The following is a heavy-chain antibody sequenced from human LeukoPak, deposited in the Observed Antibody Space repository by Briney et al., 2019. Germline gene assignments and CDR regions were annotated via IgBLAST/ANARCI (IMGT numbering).Heavy chain of an antibody. CDR1: GYTFTSYY. Sequence: ASVKVSCKASGYTFTSYYMHWVRQAPGQGLEWMGIINPSGGSTSYAQKFQGRVTMTRDTSASTVYMELSSPRSEDTAVYYCARSYRGNYIDYWGQGTLVTVSS. V-gene: IGHV1-46*01. CDR3: ARSYRGNYIDY. D-gene: IGHD3-10*01. CDR2: INPSGGST. J-gene: IGHJ4*02.